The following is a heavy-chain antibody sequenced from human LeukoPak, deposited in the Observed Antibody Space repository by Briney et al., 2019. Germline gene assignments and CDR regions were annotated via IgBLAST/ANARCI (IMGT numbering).Heavy chain of an antibody. CDR2: ISGSGDT. J-gene: IGHJ4*02. V-gene: IGHV3-23*01. D-gene: IGHD5-18*01. Sequence: QPGGSLRLSCAVSGFTYSIYAISWVRQAPGKGLEGVSTISGSGDTYYVDSVKGRFAISRDNSKNTLYLQMNSLRAEDTAVYYCAKEGGYNYGYLDYWGQGTLVTVSS. CDR3: AKEGGYNYGYLDY. CDR1: GFTYSIYA.